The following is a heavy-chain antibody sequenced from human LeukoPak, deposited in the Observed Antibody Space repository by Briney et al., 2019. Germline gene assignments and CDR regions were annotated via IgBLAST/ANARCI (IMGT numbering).Heavy chain of an antibody. V-gene: IGHV3-21*01. CDR1: GFMFTSYS. CDR2: ISASSTYI. Sequence: GGSVRLSFAASGFMFTSYSMNWVRQAPGKGLEWVSSISASSTYIFYGDSVKGRFTLSRDNARSSLYLQMNGLRAEDTAVYYCARIAISSLGAYYMDVWCNGTTVTVSS. CDR3: ARIAISSLGAYYMDV. D-gene: IGHD5-24*01. J-gene: IGHJ6*03.